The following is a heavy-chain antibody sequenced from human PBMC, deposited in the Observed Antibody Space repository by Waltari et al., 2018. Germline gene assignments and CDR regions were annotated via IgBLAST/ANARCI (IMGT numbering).Heavy chain of an antibody. CDR2: IKQDGSEE. V-gene: IGHV3-7*04. J-gene: IGHJ4*02. CDR1: GFTFSNFW. Sequence: EVHLVGSGGGLVQPGGSLRLSCAASGFTFSNFWMNWARQAPGKGPEWVANIKQDGSEEYYVDSVKGRFTISRDNAKNSLYLQMNSLRVEDTAVYYCVRGAGWLLEYWGQGTLATVSS. CDR3: VRGAGWLLEY. D-gene: IGHD3-10*01.